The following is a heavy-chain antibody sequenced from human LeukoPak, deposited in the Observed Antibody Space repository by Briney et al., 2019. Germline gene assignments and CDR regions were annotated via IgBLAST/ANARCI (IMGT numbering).Heavy chain of an antibody. V-gene: IGHV1-69*06. J-gene: IGHJ3*02. Sequence: GASVKVSCRASGGTFSSYAISWVRQAPGQGLEWMGGIIPIFGTANYAQKFQGRVTITADKSTSTAYMELSSLRSEDTAVYYCAREKKWELLRSFDIWGQGTMVTVSS. CDR3: AREKKWELLRSFDI. CDR2: IIPIFGTA. CDR1: GGTFSSYA. D-gene: IGHD1-26*01.